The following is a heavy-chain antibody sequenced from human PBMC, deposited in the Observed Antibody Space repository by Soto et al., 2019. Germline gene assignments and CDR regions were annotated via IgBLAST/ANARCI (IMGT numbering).Heavy chain of an antibody. CDR2: IYYSGST. V-gene: IGHV4-39*01. D-gene: IGHD3-10*01. Sequence: QLQLQESGPGLVKPSETLSLTCTVSGGSISSSSYYWGWIRQPPGKGLEWIGSIYYSGSTYYNPYLKSRVTIPVDTSKNQVSLKLSSVTAADTAVYYCARTLLWFGELAFWFDPWGQGTLVTVSS. CDR3: ARTLLWFGELAFWFDP. J-gene: IGHJ5*02. CDR1: GGSISSSSYY.